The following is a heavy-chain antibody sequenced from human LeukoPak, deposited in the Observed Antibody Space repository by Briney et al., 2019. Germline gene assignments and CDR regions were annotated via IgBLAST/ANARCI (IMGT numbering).Heavy chain of an antibody. Sequence: PSETLSLTCAVYGGSFSGYYWSWIRQPPGKGLEWIGEINHSGSTNYNPSLKSRVTISVDTSKNQFSLKLSSVTAADTAVYYRARDRSRVVVVPAARAFDIWGQGTMVTVSS. V-gene: IGHV4-34*01. D-gene: IGHD2-2*01. CDR2: INHSGST. CDR1: GGSFSGYY. CDR3: ARDRSRVVVVPAARAFDI. J-gene: IGHJ3*02.